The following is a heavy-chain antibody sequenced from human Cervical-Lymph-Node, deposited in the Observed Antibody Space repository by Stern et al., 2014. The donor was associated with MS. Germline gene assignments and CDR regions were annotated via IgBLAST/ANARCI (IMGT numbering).Heavy chain of an antibody. CDR2: VSDNGLRK. V-gene: IGHV3-30*01. CDR1: GFSFRTYA. CDR3: ARSFASGDAYFDF. D-gene: IGHD2-21*01. Sequence: QVQLVQSGAGVVQPGGSLRLSCEASGFSFRTYAMHWVRQAPGKGLEWTTSVSDNGLRKLYADSVRSRFTISRDNARNPFYLQLNSLQAEDTGVYFCARSFASGDAYFDFWGQGTLVTVSS. J-gene: IGHJ4*02.